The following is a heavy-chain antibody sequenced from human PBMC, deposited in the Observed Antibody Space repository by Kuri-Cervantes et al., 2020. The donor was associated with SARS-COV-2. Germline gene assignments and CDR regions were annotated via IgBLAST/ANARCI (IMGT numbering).Heavy chain of an antibody. D-gene: IGHD4-11*01. J-gene: IGHJ5*02. V-gene: IGHV1-18*04. CDR2: ISAYNGNT. CDR1: GYTFTSYG. Sequence: ALVKVSCKASGYTFTSYGISWVRQAPGQGLEWMGWISAYNGNTNYAQKLQGRVTMTTDTSTSTAYMELRSLRSDDTAVYYCARHTAMTTLYGWFDPWGQGTRVTVSS. CDR3: ARHTAMTTLYGWFDP.